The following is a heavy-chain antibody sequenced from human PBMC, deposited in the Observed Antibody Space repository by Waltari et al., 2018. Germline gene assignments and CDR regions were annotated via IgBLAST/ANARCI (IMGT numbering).Heavy chain of an antibody. CDR3: ERLVVVSPTETYFDY. D-gene: IGHD2-15*01. CDR1: GGSISSSSYY. CDR2: IYYSGST. V-gene: IGHV4-39*01. J-gene: IGHJ4*02. Sequence: QVQLQESGPGLVKPSETLSLTCTVSGGSISSSSYYWGWIRQPPGKGLEWIGMIYYSGSTYYTPSLTSRVTLSIETAKTPFSLKLRYVSAADTAVYYCERLVVVSPTETYFDYWGQGTLVTVSS.